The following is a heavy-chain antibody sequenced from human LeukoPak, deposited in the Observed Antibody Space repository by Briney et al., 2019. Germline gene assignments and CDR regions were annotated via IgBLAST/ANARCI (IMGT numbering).Heavy chain of an antibody. CDR3: ARGKKWELFDY. V-gene: IGHV1-2*02. J-gene: IGHJ4*02. CDR1: GYTFTGYY. D-gene: IGHD1-26*01. CDR2: INPNSGGT. Sequence: ASVKVSCKASGYTFTGYYMHWVRQAPGQGLEWMGWINPNSGGTNYAQKVQGRVTMTRDTSISTAYMELSRLRSDDTAVYYCARGKKWELFDYWGQGTLVTVSS.